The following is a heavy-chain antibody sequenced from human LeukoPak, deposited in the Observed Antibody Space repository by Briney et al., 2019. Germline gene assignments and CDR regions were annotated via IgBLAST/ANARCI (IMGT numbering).Heavy chain of an antibody. Sequence: RAGGSLRLSCAASGFTFSSYWMGWVRQVPGKGLEWVANIKHDGSERYYGDSVKGRFTISRGNAKNSLYLQMDSLRVEDTAIYYCAKDGGSCFSLDCSEEGDYWGQGTLVTVSS. J-gene: IGHJ4*02. D-gene: IGHD2-21*02. CDR2: IKHDGSER. CDR3: AKDGGSCFSLDCSEEGDY. V-gene: IGHV3-7*03. CDR1: GFTFSSYW.